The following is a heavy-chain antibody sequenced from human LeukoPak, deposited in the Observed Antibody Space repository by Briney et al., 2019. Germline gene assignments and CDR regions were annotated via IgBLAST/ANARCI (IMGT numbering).Heavy chain of an antibody. CDR1: GGSISSYY. CDR2: IYTSGST. J-gene: IGHJ5*02. D-gene: IGHD3-10*01. CDR3: AREAQIRGVIDGDWFDP. Sequence: SETLSLTCTVSGGSISSYYWSWIRQPAGKGLEWIGRIYTSGSTNYNPSPKSRVTMSVDTSKNQFSLKLSSVTAADTAVYYCAREAQIRGVIDGDWFDPWGQGTLVTVSS. V-gene: IGHV4-4*07.